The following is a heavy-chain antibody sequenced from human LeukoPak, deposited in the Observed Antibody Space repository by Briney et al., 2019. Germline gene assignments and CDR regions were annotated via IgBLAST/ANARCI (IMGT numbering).Heavy chain of an antibody. J-gene: IGHJ4*02. CDR3: TRGAGWLIDY. Sequence: SETLSLTCTVSGDSISDYYRGWIRQPPGKGLEWIGYFYNSGRSTYNPTLKSRVTISADTSKNHFSLKLNSVTTADTAVYYCTRGAGWLIDYWGQGILVTVSS. CDR2: FYNSGRS. CDR1: GDSISDYY. D-gene: IGHD3-16*01. V-gene: IGHV4-59*01.